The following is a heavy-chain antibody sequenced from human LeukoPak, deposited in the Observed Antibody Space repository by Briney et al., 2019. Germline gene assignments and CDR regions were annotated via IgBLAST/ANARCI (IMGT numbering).Heavy chain of an antibody. CDR3: ARVSAYYMDV. J-gene: IGHJ6*03. CDR2: IYTSGST. Sequence: SETLSLTCTVSGGSISSSSYYWSWIRQPAGKGLEWIGRIYTSGSTNYNPSLKSRVTISVDTSENQFSLKLSSVTAADTAVYYCARVSAYYMDVWGKGTTVTVSS. CDR1: GGSISSSSYY. V-gene: IGHV4-61*02.